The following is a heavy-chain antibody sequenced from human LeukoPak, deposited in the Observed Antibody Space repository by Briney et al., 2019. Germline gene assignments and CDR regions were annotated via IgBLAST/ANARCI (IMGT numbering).Heavy chain of an antibody. CDR1: GFTFSSYW. CDR3: ARAPSEIGGYYPEYFRH. Sequence: GGSLRLSCAASGFTFSSYWMHWVRQAPGKRLVWVSRIKSDGSTNYADSVKGRFIISRDNAKNTVSLQMNSLRAEDTGVYYCARAPSEIGGYYPEYFRHWGQGALVTVSS. D-gene: IGHD3-22*01. V-gene: IGHV3-74*01. J-gene: IGHJ1*01. CDR2: IKSDGST.